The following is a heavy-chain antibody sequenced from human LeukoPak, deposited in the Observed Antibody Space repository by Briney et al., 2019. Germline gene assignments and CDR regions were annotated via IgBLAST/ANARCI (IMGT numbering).Heavy chain of an antibody. J-gene: IGHJ4*02. CDR3: ARGGSFSGGF. CDR1: GFIFSRDS. Sequence: GGSLRLSCAASGFIFSRDSMNWVRQAPGKGLEWVAYINGGGSPIYYADSVRGRFTISRDNADNSLYLHMNSLSDEDTAVYHCARGGSFSGGFWGQGTLVTVSS. D-gene: IGHD6-19*01. V-gene: IGHV3-48*02. CDR2: INGGGSPI.